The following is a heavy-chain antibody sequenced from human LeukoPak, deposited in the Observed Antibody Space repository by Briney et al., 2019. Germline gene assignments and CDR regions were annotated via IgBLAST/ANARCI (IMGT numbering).Heavy chain of an antibody. D-gene: IGHD1-26*01. Sequence: SVKVSCKASGGTFSSFAITWVRQAPGQGLEWMGGIIPIFDTANYAQKFQGRVTITADKSTSTAYMELSSLRSEDTAVYYCARERSRIVGATSAFDIWGQGTMVTVSS. CDR2: IIPIFDTA. J-gene: IGHJ3*02. CDR1: GGTFSSFA. V-gene: IGHV1-69*06. CDR3: ARERSRIVGATSAFDI.